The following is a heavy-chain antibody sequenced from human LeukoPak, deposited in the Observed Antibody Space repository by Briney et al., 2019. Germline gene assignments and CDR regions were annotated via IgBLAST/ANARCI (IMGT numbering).Heavy chain of an antibody. V-gene: IGHV4-61*02. CDR3: ARAGLYNGDFWSGYTPLYYFDY. J-gene: IGHJ4*02. CDR1: GGSISSGSYY. Sequence: SETLSLTCTVSGGSISSGSYYWSWIRQPAGKGLEWIGRIYTSGSTNYNPSLKSRVTISVDTSKNQFSLKLSSVTAADTAVYYCARAGLYNGDFWSGYTPLYYFDYWGQGTLVTVSS. D-gene: IGHD3-3*01. CDR2: IYTSGST.